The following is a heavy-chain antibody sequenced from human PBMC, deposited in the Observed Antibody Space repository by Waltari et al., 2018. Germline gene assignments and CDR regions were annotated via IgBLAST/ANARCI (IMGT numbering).Heavy chain of an antibody. J-gene: IGHJ4*02. V-gene: IGHV4-4*07. CDR2: IYSSGST. CDR3: AREVRRDGYNYVDY. Sequence: QVQVQESGPGLVKPSGTLSLTCNVSDGSINNYFWTWIRQPAGKGLEWIGRIYSSGSTNCNPSLMSRVTMSIDTSKNQFSLKLASVTAADTAVYFCAREVRRDGYNYVDYWAQGTLVIVSS. CDR1: DGSINNYF. D-gene: IGHD5-12*01.